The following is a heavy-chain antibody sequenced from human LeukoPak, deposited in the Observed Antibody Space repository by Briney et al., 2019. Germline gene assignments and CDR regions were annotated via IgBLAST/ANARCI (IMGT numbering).Heavy chain of an antibody. CDR3: AKDQRLLRYFDWLIDY. D-gene: IGHD3-9*01. Sequence: GGSLRLSCAASGFPFSSYGMHWVRQAPGKGLEWVAFIRYDGSNKYYADSVKGRFTISRDNSKNTLYLQMNSLRAEDTAVYYCAKDQRLLRYFDWLIDYWGQGTLVTVSS. J-gene: IGHJ4*02. V-gene: IGHV3-30*02. CDR1: GFPFSSYG. CDR2: IRYDGSNK.